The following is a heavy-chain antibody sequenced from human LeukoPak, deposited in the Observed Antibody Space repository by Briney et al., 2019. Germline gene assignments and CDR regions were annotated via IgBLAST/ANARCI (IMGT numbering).Heavy chain of an antibody. CDR2: INPNSGGT. Sequence: ASVKVSCKASGYTFTGYYMHWVRQAPGQGLEWMGRINPNSGGTNYAQKFQGRVTMTRDTSISTAYMELSRLRSDDTAVYYCVRVGPNLVYYFDYWGQGTLVTVSS. V-gene: IGHV1-2*06. CDR3: VRVGPNLVYYFDY. D-gene: IGHD1-1*01. J-gene: IGHJ4*02. CDR1: GYTFTGYY.